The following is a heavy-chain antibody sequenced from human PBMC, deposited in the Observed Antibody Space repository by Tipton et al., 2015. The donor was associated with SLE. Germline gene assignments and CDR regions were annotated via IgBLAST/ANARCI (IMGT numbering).Heavy chain of an antibody. CDR3: ARGSPTGTTRLDY. J-gene: IGHJ4*02. CDR2: IYHSGST. CDR1: GGSISSGNW. D-gene: IGHD1-7*01. Sequence: GSLRLSCAVSGGSISSGNWWIWVRQPPGKGLEWIGEIYHSGSTNYNPSLKSRVTISVDKSKNHFSLNLSSVTAADTAVYYCARGSPTGTTRLDYWGRGTLVTVSS. V-gene: IGHV4-4*02.